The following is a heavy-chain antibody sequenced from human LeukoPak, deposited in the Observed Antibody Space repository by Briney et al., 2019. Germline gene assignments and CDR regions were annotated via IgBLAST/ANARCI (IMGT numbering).Heavy chain of an antibody. CDR1: GYSFSSYG. CDR3: ARVRLPIVGTIGWFDH. V-gene: IGHV1-18*01. Sequence: ASVKVSCKASGYSFSSYGITWVRQAPGQGLEWMGWISAYNDNTKYAQKFQDRVITTRDTSTSTAYMELTRLTSDDTAVYYCARVRLPIVGTIGWFDHWGQGTPVTVSS. J-gene: IGHJ5*02. D-gene: IGHD5-12*01. CDR2: ISAYNDNT.